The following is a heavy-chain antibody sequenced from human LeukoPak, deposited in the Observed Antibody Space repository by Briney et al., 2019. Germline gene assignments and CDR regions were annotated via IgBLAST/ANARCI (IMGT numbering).Heavy chain of an antibody. Sequence: SETLSLTWTVSGGSISSYYWSWIRQPPGKGLEWIGYIYYSGSTNYNPSLKSRVTISVDTSKNQFSLKLSSVTAADTAVYYCARVHVNGRGQESWFDPWGQGTLVTVSS. CDR2: IYYSGST. CDR3: ARVHVNGRGQESWFDP. V-gene: IGHV4-59*01. CDR1: GGSISSYY. J-gene: IGHJ5*02. D-gene: IGHD1-26*01.